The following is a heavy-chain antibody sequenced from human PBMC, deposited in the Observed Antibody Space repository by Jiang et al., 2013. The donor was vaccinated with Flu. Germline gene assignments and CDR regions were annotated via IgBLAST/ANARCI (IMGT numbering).Heavy chain of an antibody. CDR3: ARDRGYYDSSASYRMDV. CDR1: GYTFTDYY. J-gene: IGHJ6*02. V-gene: IGHV1-2*02. CDR2: INPNSGGT. D-gene: IGHD3-22*01. Sequence: QLVESGAEVKKPGASVKVSCKASGYTFTDYYMLWVRQAPGQGLEWMGWINPNSGGTNYAQKFQGRVTMTRDTSISTAYMELSRLRSDDTAVYYCARDRGYYDSSASYRMDVWGQGTTVTVSS.